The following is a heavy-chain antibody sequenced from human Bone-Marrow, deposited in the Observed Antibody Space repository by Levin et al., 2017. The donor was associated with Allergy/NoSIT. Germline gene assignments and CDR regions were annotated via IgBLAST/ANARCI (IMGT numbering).Heavy chain of an antibody. J-gene: IGHJ1*01. CDR2: IWDDGSNK. CDR3: ARVYYYGSGSYYNDNPFFQH. CDR1: GFTFSLYG. V-gene: IGHV3-33*08. Sequence: GGSLRLSCASSGFTFSLYGMHWVRQAPGKGLEWVAVIWDDGSNKNYADSVKGRFTISRDNSKNTLYLQMNNLRAEDTAVYYCARVYYYGSGSYYNDNPFFQHWGQGSLVTVSS. D-gene: IGHD3-10*01.